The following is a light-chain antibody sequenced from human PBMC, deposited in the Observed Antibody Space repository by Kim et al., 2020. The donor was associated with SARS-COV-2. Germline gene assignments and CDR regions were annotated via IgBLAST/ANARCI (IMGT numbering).Light chain of an antibody. CDR1: RSDVGGYNY. CDR2: DVT. J-gene: IGLJ3*02. CDR3: CSYTTSTWV. Sequence: PGQSITISFTGTRSDVGGYNYVSWYQQHPGKAPKLMIYDVTNRPSGVSDRFSGSKSGNTASLTISGLQAEDEADYYCCSYTTSTWVFGGGTKLTVL. V-gene: IGLV2-14*03.